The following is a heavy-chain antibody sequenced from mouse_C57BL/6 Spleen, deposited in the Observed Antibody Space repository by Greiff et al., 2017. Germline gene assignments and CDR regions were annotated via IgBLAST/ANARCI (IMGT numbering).Heavy chain of an antibody. CDR1: GYTFTSYW. J-gene: IGHJ4*01. Sequence: QVQLQQPGAELVKPGASVKLSCKASGYTFTSYWMQWVKQRPGQGLEWIGEIDPSDSYTNYNQKFKGKATLTVDTSSSTAYMQLSSRTSEDSAVYYGARSRLDYWGQGTSVTVSS. CDR3: ARSRLDY. V-gene: IGHV1-50*01. CDR2: IDPSDSYT.